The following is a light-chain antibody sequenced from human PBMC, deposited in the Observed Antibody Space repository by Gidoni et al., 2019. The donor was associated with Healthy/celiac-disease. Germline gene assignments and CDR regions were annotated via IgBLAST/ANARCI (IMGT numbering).Light chain of an antibody. J-gene: IGLJ1*01. CDR3: QAWDSSTAFYV. V-gene: IGLV3-1*01. CDR1: KLGNKY. Sequence: SYELTQPPSVSVSPGQTASITCSGDKLGNKYACWYQQKPGQSPVLVIYQDNKRPSGIPERFSGSNSGNTATLTISGTQAMDEADYYCQAWDSSTAFYVLGTGTKVTVL. CDR2: QDN.